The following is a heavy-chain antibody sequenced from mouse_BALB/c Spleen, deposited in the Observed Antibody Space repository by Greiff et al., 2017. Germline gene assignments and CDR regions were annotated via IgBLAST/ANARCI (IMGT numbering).Heavy chain of an antibody. J-gene: IGHJ3*01. V-gene: IGHV3-2*02. D-gene: IGHD2-2*01. CDR3: AKGLRRGGPWFAY. CDR1: GYSITSDYA. Sequence: EVQLQQSGPGLVKPSQSLSLTCTVTGYSITSDYAWNWIRQFPGNKLEWMGYISYSGSTSYNPSLKSRISITQDTSKNQFFLQLNSVTTEDTATYYCAKGLRRGGPWFAYWGQGTLVTVSA. CDR2: ISYSGST.